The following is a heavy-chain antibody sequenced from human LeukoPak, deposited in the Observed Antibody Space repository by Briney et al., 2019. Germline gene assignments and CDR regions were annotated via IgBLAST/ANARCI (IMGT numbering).Heavy chain of an antibody. CDR1: GFTFSIYG. J-gene: IGHJ4*02. CDR2: ISGSGGST. D-gene: IGHD3-10*01. V-gene: IGHV3-23*01. Sequence: GGSLRLSCTASGFTFSIYGMHWVRQAPGKGLEWVSAISGSGGSTYYADSVKGRFTISRDNSKNTLYLQMNSLRAEDTAVYYCAKGYSWLGTMVRGVDYWGQGTLVTVSS. CDR3: AKGYSWLGTMVRGVDY.